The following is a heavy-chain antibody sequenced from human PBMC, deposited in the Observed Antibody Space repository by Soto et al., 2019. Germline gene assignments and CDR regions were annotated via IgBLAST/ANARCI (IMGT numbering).Heavy chain of an antibody. CDR3: AKDPLGSGSYYPADYYYYYMDV. D-gene: IGHD3-10*01. V-gene: IGHV3-30*18. J-gene: IGHJ6*03. Sequence: GGSLRLSCAASGFTFSSYGMHWVRQAPGKGLEWVAVISYDGSNKYYADSVKGRFTISRDNSKNTLYLQMNSLRAEDTAVYYCAKDPLGSGSYYPADYYYYYMDVWGKGTTVTVSS. CDR1: GFTFSSYG. CDR2: ISYDGSNK.